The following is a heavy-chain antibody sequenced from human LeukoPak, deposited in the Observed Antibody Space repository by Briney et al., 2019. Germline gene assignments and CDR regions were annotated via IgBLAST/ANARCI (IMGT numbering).Heavy chain of an antibody. J-gene: IGHJ6*02. D-gene: IGHD3-10*01. CDR3: AKDPTLWFGESIRSLGMDV. CDR1: GFTFSSYG. Sequence: HPGGSLRLSCAASGFTFSSYGMHWVRQAPGKGLEWVAVISYDGSNKYYADSVKGRFTISRDNSKNTLYLQMNSLRAEDTAVYYCAKDPTLWFGESIRSLGMDVWGQGTTVTVSS. CDR2: ISYDGSNK. V-gene: IGHV3-30*18.